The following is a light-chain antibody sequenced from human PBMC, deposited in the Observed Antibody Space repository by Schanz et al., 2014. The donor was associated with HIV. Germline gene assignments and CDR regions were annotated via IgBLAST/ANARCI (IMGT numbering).Light chain of an antibody. Sequence: EIVLTQSPGTLSLSPGERGTLSCRASQSVKSNFIGWYQQKPGQAPRLLIFGASNRATGIPDRFSGSGSGTDFTLTISRVEPEDYAVYYCQLYGTPPWTFGQGTRVEVK. V-gene: IGKV3-20*01. CDR1: QSVKSNF. J-gene: IGKJ1*01. CDR2: GAS. CDR3: QLYGTPPWT.